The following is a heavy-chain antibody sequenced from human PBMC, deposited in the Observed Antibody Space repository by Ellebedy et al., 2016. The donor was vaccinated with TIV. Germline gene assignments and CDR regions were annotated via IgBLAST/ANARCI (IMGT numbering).Heavy chain of an antibody. V-gene: IGHV4-4*07. CDR2: IYPTGTT. CDR3: ARAQKLDAGALDI. Sequence: SETLSLTXTASGGSISSYYWSWIRQPPGKGLEWFGVIYPTGTTNYNESLESRVTISVDESKNQISLRLISLTAADTAVYYCARAQKLDAGALDIWGQGTMVTVSS. CDR1: GGSISSYY. D-gene: IGHD3/OR15-3a*01. J-gene: IGHJ3*01.